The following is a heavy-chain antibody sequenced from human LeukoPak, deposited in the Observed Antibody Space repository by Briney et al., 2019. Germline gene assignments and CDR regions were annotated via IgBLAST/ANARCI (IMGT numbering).Heavy chain of an antibody. V-gene: IGHV3-48*01. CDR3: ATPAGILWFGESYRNIMDV. Sequence: HPGGSLRPSCAASGFTLSSYSMNWVRQAPGKGLEWVSYITSSSSTIHYADSVKGRFTISRDNAKNSLYLQMNSLRAEDTAVYYCATPAGILWFGESYRNIMDVWGKGTTVTVSS. J-gene: IGHJ6*03. CDR2: ITSSSSTI. CDR1: GFTLSSYS. D-gene: IGHD3-10*01.